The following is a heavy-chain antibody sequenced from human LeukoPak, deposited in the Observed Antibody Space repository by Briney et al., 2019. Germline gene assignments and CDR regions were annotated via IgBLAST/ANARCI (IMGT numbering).Heavy chain of an antibody. Sequence: ASVKVSCKASGGTFSSYAISWVRQAPGQGLEWMGRIIPNFGTANYAQKFQGRVTITTDESTSTAYMELSSLRSEDTAVYYCARGLGYDSSGYYNPWGQGTLVTVSS. CDR1: GGTFSSYA. CDR3: ARGLGYDSSGYYNP. J-gene: IGHJ5*02. CDR2: IIPNFGTA. D-gene: IGHD3-22*01. V-gene: IGHV1-69*05.